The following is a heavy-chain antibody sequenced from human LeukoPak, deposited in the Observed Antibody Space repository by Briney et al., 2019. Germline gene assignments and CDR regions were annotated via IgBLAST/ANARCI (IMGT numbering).Heavy chain of an antibody. CDR3: ARDNIFGVVAYHGMDV. Sequence: PGGSLRLSCAASGFTFSSYGMHWVRQAPGKGLEWVAVISYDGSNKYYADSVKGRFTISRDNSKNTLYLQMNSLRAEDTAVYYCARDNIFGVVAYHGMDVWGQGTTVTVSS. D-gene: IGHD3-3*02. V-gene: IGHV3-30*03. CDR2: ISYDGSNK. CDR1: GFTFSSYG. J-gene: IGHJ6*02.